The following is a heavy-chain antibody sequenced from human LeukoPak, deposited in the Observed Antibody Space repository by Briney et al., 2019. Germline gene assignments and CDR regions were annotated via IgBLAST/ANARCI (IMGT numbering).Heavy chain of an antibody. V-gene: IGHV3-48*03. CDR2: ISSSGSTI. CDR1: GFTFSSYE. CDR3: ARETTMIVVVTKDYYYYMDV. J-gene: IGHJ6*03. Sequence: GGSLRLSCAASGFTFSSYEMNWVRQAPGKGLEWVSYISSSGSTIYYADSVKGRFTISRDNAKNSLYLQMNSLRAEDTAVYYCARETTMIVVVTKDYYYYMDVWGKGTTVTVSS. D-gene: IGHD3-22*01.